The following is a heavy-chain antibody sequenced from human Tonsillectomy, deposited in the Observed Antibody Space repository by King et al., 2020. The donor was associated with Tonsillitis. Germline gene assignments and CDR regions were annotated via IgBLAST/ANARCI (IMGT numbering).Heavy chain of an antibody. Sequence: VQLVESGGGLVKPGGSLRLSCAASGFTFSSYTMNWVRQAPGKGLEWVSSISIGSSYIYYADSVKGRFTISRDNANNSLYLQMNSLRAEDTAVYFCARDLYIVATIRGVFDYWGQGTLVTVSS. CDR3: ARDLYIVATIRGVFDY. CDR1: GFTFSSYT. V-gene: IGHV3-21*01. J-gene: IGHJ4*02. CDR2: ISIGSSYI. D-gene: IGHD5-12*01.